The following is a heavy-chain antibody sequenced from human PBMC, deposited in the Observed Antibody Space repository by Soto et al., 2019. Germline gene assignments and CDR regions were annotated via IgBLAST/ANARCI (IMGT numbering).Heavy chain of an antibody. Sequence: QDQLVQSGVEVKKPGASVKVSCKASGYSFTNYGITWVRQAPGQGFEWMGWISAYNGNTNYAQKFQGSVTMNTDASTSTAYLELRSLRSDDTAVYYCARDRGVAPPVAGNTHYYYYMDVWGKGTTVTVSS. CDR2: ISAYNGNT. J-gene: IGHJ6*03. D-gene: IGHD6-19*01. CDR3: ARDRGVAPPVAGNTHYYYYMDV. CDR1: GYSFTNYG. V-gene: IGHV1-18*01.